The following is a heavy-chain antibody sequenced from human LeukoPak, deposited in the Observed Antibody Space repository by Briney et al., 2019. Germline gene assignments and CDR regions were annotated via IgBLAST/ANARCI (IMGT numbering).Heavy chain of an antibody. D-gene: IGHD6-19*01. Sequence: GGSLRLSCAASGFIFSNYGMHWVRQAPGKGLEWVAFIRYDESNKFYADSVKGRFTISRDNSKNTLFLQMNSLRAEDTAVYYCATMQWLEGVDWFDPWGQGTLVTVSS. V-gene: IGHV3-30*02. CDR3: ATMQWLEGVDWFDP. CDR2: IRYDESNK. J-gene: IGHJ5*02. CDR1: GFIFSNYG.